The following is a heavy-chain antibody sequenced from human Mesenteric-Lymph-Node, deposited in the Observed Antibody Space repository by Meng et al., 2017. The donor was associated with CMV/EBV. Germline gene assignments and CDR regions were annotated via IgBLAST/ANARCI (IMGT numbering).Heavy chain of an antibody. CDR1: GGSVSSSSYY. Sequence: QLQLQESGPGLVKPSETLSLPCTVSGGSVSSSSYYWGWIRQPPGKGLEWIGSIYYSGSTYYNPPLKSRVTISVDTSKNQFSLKLSSVTAADTAVYYCARPHYYGSGSSPWFDPWGQGTLVTVSS. J-gene: IGHJ5*02. D-gene: IGHD3-10*01. CDR2: IYYSGST. CDR3: ARPHYYGSGSSPWFDP. V-gene: IGHV4-39*01.